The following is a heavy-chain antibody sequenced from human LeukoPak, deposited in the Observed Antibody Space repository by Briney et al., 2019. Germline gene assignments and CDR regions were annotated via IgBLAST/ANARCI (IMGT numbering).Heavy chain of an antibody. V-gene: IGHV4-59*12. CDR3: ARSSGSYPGYYFDY. D-gene: IGHD1-26*01. Sequence: SETLSLTCTVSGGSISSYYWSWIRQPPGKGLEWIGYIYYSGSTNYNPSLKSRVTMSVDTSKNQFSLKLSSVTAADTAVYYCARSSGSYPGYYFDYWGQGTLVTVSS. CDR1: GGSISSYY. CDR2: IYYSGST. J-gene: IGHJ4*02.